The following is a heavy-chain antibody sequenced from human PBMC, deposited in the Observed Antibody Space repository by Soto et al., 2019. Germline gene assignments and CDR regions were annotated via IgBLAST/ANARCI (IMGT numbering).Heavy chain of an antibody. D-gene: IGHD2-2*01. CDR1: GFTFSTYT. J-gene: IGHJ4*02. Sequence: GGSLRLSCAASGFTFSTYTMSWVRQAPGKGLEWVSAISGSGGSPFYADSVQGRFTISRDNPKNTLYLQMNSLRAEDTAMYYCAKARCSTTNCYVPDYWGQGTLVTVSS. CDR2: ISGSGGSP. V-gene: IGHV3-23*01. CDR3: AKARCSTTNCYVPDY.